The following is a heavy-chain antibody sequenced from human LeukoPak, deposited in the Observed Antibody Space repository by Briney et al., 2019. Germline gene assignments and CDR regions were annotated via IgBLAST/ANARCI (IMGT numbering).Heavy chain of an antibody. CDR3: ARAAAGIVGAADY. J-gene: IGHJ4*02. D-gene: IGHD1-26*01. CDR2: IYYNGNT. CDR1: GGSIRSYY. Sequence: PSETLSLTCTVSGGSIRSYYWSWIRQPPGKELEWIGYIYYNGNTNYNPTLKSRVTISVDTSKNQLSLKLSSVTAADTAVYCCARAAAGIVGAADYWVQGTLVTVSS. V-gene: IGHV4-59*01.